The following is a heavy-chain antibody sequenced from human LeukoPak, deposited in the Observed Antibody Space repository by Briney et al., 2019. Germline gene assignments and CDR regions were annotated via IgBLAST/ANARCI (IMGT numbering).Heavy chain of an antibody. J-gene: IGHJ4*02. Sequence: KPSETLSLTCTVSGGSISSSSYYWGWIRQPPGKGLEWIGSIYYSGSTYYNPSLKSRVTISVDTSKNQFSLKLSSVTAADTAVYYCARRILRLGELSPFDYWGQGTLVTVSS. CDR2: IYYSGST. CDR3: ARRILRLGELSPFDY. D-gene: IGHD3-16*02. V-gene: IGHV4-39*01. CDR1: GGSISSSSYY.